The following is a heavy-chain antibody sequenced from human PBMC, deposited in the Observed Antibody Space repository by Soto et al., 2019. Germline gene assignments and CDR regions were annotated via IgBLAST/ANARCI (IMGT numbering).Heavy chain of an antibody. CDR2: IYYSGST. CDR1: GGSISSSSYY. Sequence: SETLSLTCTVSGGSISSSSYYWGWIRQPPGKGLEWIGSIYYSGSTYYNPSLKSRVTISVDTSKNQFSLELSSVTAADTAVYYCARQDDRLFGVVTNYYYYGMDVWGQGTTVTVSS. V-gene: IGHV4-39*01. D-gene: IGHD3-3*01. CDR3: ARQDDRLFGVVTNYYYYGMDV. J-gene: IGHJ6*02.